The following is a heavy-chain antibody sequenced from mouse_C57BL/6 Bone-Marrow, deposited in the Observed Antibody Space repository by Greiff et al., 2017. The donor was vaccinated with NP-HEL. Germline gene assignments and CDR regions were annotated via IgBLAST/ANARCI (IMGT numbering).Heavy chain of an antibody. Sequence: QVQLQQPGAELVKPGASVKLSCKASGYTFTSYWMQWVKQRPGQGLEWIGEIDPSDSYTNYNQKFKGKATLTVDTSSSTAYMQRSSLTSEDSAVYYCARSRDGYPWYFDVWGTGTTVTVSS. D-gene: IGHD2-3*01. V-gene: IGHV1-50*01. CDR2: IDPSDSYT. J-gene: IGHJ1*03. CDR3: ARSRDGYPWYFDV. CDR1: GYTFTSYW.